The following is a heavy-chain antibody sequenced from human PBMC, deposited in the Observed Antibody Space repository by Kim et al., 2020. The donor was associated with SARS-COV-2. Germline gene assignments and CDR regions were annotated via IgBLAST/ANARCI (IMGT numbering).Heavy chain of an antibody. CDR1: GFSFKNAW. CDR3: TTETRDLRGVMKYDY. CDR2: IKSKNDRETA. J-gene: IGHJ4*02. D-gene: IGHD3-10*01. Sequence: GGSLRLSCAASGFSFKNAWMTWVRQVPGKGLEWVGRIKSKNDRETADYTTSVKGRFTMSRDDSNNMFYLQMENLKIEDGAVYYCTTETRDLRGVMKYDYWGQGTLVTVSS. V-gene: IGHV3-15*01.